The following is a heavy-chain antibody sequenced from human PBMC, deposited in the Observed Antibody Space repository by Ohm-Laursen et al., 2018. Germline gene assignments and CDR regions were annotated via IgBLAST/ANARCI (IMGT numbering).Heavy chain of an antibody. CDR2: ISGRDGST. CDR1: GFTFKSYG. CDR3: AKGRVRYPNFFEV. J-gene: IGHJ4*02. V-gene: IGHV3-23*01. D-gene: IGHD3-9*01. Sequence: SLRLSCAASGFTFKSYGMNWVRQAPGKGLEWVSGISGRDGSTYDADSVKGRFTVSRDHSSNTVYLQMSSLRAEDTAVYYCAKGRVRYPNFFEVWGQGTLVTVSS.